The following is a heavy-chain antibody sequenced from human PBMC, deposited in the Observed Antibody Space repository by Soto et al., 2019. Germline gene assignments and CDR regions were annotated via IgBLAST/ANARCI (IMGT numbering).Heavy chain of an antibody. CDR1: GDSISNSKW. CDR3: VRLNRDYYHYGMDV. CDR2: IDHNGIT. V-gene: IGHV4-4*01. Sequence: SETLSLTCAVSGDSISNSKWWTWVRQTPGKGLEWIGKIDHNGITNYNPSLESRVTILKDNSKNQLSLKLSSVTGADSAVYCCVRLNRDYYHYGMDVWGQGATLTVYS. J-gene: IGHJ6*02.